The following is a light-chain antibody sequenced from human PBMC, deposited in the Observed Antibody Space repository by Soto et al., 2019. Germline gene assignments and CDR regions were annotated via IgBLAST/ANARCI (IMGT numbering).Light chain of an antibody. J-gene: IGLJ1*01. CDR2: HVS. Sequence: QSVLTQPASVSGSPGQSITISCTGTSSDVGGYNYVSWYQQHPAKVTKLMIYHVSNRPSGVSDRFSGSKSGNTASLTISVLQAEDEGDYYCFSYTTSSTFVFGTGTKVTVL. V-gene: IGLV2-14*01. CDR1: SSDVGGYNY. CDR3: FSYTTSSTFV.